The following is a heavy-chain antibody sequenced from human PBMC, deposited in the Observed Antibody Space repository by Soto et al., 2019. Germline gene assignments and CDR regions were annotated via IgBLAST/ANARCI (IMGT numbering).Heavy chain of an antibody. V-gene: IGHV3-48*02. CDR1: GFTFSSYS. CDR3: ARKGVAFDY. CDR2: ISTTSSSI. Sequence: EVQLVQSGGGLVQPGGSLRLSCAASGFTFSSYSMNWVRQAPGKGLEWISYISTTSSSIYYADSVKGRFTISRDNAKNSLFLQMNSLRDEDTAVYYCARKGVAFDYWGQGSLVTFSS. J-gene: IGHJ4*02. D-gene: IGHD3-3*01.